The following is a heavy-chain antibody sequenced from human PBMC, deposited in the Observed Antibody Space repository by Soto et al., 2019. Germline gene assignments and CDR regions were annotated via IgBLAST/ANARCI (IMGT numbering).Heavy chain of an antibody. CDR2: INSDGSST. CDR1: GFTFSSYW. D-gene: IGHD4-17*01. V-gene: IGHV3-74*01. J-gene: IGHJ4*02. Sequence: EVQLVESGGGLVQPGGSLRLSCAASGFTFSSYWMHWVRQAPGKGLVWVSRINSDGSSTSYADSVKGRFTISRDNAKNTLYLQMNRLRAEDTAVYYCARAGNDYGDYVPLDYWGQGTLVTVSS. CDR3: ARAGNDYGDYVPLDY.